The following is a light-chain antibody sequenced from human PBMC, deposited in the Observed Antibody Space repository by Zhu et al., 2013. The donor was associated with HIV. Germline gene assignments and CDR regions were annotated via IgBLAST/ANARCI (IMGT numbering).Light chain of an antibody. V-gene: IGKV4-1*01. J-gene: IGKJ1*01. CDR3: QKYDGDPGV. Sequence: DIVMTQSPDSLAVSLGERATINCKSSQSVLYSSNNKNYLAWYQQKPGQPPKLLIYWASTRESGVPDRFSGSGSGTDFTLTISSLQPEDVATYYCQKYDGDPGVFGQGTKVEVK. CDR1: QSVLYSSNNKNY. CDR2: WAS.